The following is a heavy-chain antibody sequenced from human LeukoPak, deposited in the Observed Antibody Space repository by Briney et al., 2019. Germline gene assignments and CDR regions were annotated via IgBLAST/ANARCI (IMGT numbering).Heavy chain of an antibody. CDR1: GYTFTSYY. D-gene: IGHD3-3*01. CDR2: INPSGGST. Sequence: ASVKVSCKASGYTFTSYYMHWVRQAPGQGLEWMGLINPSGGSTSYAQKFQGRVTMTRDTSTSTVYMELSSLRSEDTAVYYCAEGSPYDFWSGYPPLDYWGQGTLVTVSS. J-gene: IGHJ4*02. CDR3: AEGSPYDFWSGYPPLDY. V-gene: IGHV1-46*01.